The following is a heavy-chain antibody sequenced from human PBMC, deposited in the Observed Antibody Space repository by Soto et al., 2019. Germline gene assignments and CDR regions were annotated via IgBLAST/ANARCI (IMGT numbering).Heavy chain of an antibody. Sequence: GGSLRLSCAASGFTCSSYAMSWVRQAPGKGLEWVSAISGSGGSTYYADSVKGRFTISRDNSKNTLYLQMNSLRAEDTAVYYCAKARWTKYYHDSRGYYPFDYWAQGRLVTVS. CDR1: GFTCSSYA. CDR2: ISGSGGST. D-gene: IGHD3-22*01. J-gene: IGHJ4*02. V-gene: IGHV3-23*01. CDR3: AKARWTKYYHDSRGYYPFDY.